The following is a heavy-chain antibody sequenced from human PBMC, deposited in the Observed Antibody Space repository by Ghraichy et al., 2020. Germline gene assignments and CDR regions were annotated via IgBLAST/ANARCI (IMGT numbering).Heavy chain of an antibody. V-gene: IGHV3-48*03. J-gene: IGHJ4*02. CDR2: ISSSGSTI. D-gene: IGHD5-24*01. CDR1: GFTFSSYE. Sequence: GGSLRLSCAASGFTFSSYEMNWVRQAPGKGLEWVSYISSSGSTIYYADSVKCRFTISRDNAKNSLYLQMNSLRAEDTAVYYCARDDRRRSRDGYNPLDYWGQGTLVTVSS. CDR3: ARDDRRRSRDGYNPLDY.